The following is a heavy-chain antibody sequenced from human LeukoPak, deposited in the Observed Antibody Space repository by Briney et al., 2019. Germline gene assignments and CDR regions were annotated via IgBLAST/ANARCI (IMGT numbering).Heavy chain of an antibody. V-gene: IGHV4-61*02. CDR1: AGSISSGSYY. D-gene: IGHD5-24*01. J-gene: IGHJ6*03. Sequence: PSETLSLTCSVSAGSISSGSYYWSWIRQPAGKGLEWIGRFYTTGTTDYNPSLKSRVTISVDTSKNQFSLKLSSVTAADTAVYYCASGVGYYGYYYYYMDVWGKGTTVTISS. CDR3: ASGVGYYGYYYYYMDV. CDR2: FYTTGTT.